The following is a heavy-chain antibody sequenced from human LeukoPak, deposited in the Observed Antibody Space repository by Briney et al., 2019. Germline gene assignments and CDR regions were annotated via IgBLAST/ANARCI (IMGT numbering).Heavy chain of an antibody. CDR1: GFTFRTYG. Sequence: PGGSLRLSCAASGFTFRTYGMSWVRQAPGKGLEWVSAISGRGVYTYYADSVKGRFTISRDNSKNTLYLQMNSLRAEDTAVYYCAKVEGYEGNYYYYYGMDVWGQGTTVTVSS. CDR3: AKVEGYEGNYYYYYGMDV. CDR2: ISGRGVYT. V-gene: IGHV3-23*01. J-gene: IGHJ6*02. D-gene: IGHD5-12*01.